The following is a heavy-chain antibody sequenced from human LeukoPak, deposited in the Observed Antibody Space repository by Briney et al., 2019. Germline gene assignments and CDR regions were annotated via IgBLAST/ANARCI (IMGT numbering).Heavy chain of an antibody. CDR3: AGHGPGIAATADY. Sequence: GGTLRLSCAASGFTFSNYAMHWVRQAPGKGLEGVAFLRLDGSNKNYADSVEGRFTISRDNSKNTLYLQMNSQRVEDTAVYYCAGHGPGIAATADYWGQGTLVTVSS. J-gene: IGHJ4*02. CDR2: LRLDGSNK. CDR1: GFTFSNYA. D-gene: IGHD6-13*01. V-gene: IGHV3-30*02.